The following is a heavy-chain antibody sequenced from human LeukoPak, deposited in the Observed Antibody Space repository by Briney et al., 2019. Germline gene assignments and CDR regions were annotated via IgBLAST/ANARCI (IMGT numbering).Heavy chain of an antibody. Sequence: SETLSLTCSVSGGSIRSYYWSWIRQPAGKGLEWIGRIYTSGSTNYNPSLKSRVTMSVDTSKNQLSLKLSSVTAADTAVYYCARASYGSGSYKYWGQGTLVTVSS. CDR1: GGSIRSYY. V-gene: IGHV4-4*07. CDR3: ARASYGSGSYKY. J-gene: IGHJ4*02. D-gene: IGHD3-10*01. CDR2: IYTSGST.